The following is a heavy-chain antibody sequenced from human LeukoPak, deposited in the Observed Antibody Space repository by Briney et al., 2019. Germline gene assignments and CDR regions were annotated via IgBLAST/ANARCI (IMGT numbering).Heavy chain of an antibody. CDR2: ISSSGSTI. Sequence: GGSLRLSCAASGFTFSSYEMNWVRQAPGKGLEWVSYISSSGSTIYYADSVKGRFTISRDNAKNSLYLQMNSLRAEDTAVYYCARGRYYYDSSGYYTGGAFDYWGQGTLVTVSS. CDR1: GFTFSSYE. CDR3: ARGRYYYDSSGYYTGGAFDY. V-gene: IGHV3-48*03. D-gene: IGHD3-22*01. J-gene: IGHJ4*02.